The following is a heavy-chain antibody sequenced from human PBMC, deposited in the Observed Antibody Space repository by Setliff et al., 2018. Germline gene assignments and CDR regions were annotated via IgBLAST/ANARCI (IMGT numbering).Heavy chain of an antibody. CDR3: AREQWLDPPGYYYMDV. J-gene: IGHJ6*03. D-gene: IGHD6-19*01. CDR1: GGSISSGDYY. Sequence: SETLSLTCTVSGGSISSGDYYWSWIRQPPGKGLGWIGYIYSSGSTYYNPSLKSRVSISVDTSKNQFSLKLSSVTAADTAVYYCAREQWLDPPGYYYMDVWAKGTTVTVSS. V-gene: IGHV4-30-4*08. CDR2: IYSSGST.